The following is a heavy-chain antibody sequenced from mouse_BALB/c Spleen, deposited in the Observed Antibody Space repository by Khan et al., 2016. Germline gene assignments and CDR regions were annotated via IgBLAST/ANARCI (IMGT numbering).Heavy chain of an antibody. Sequence: EVQLQESGPSLVKLSQTLSLTCSVTGDSITSGYWNWIRKFPGTKLEYMGYISHSGSTYYNPSLKSRISITRDTSKNQYYLQLNSVTTEDTATYYCVRYDGSTYVGRIDYWGQGTSVTVSS. J-gene: IGHJ4*01. CDR2: ISHSGST. V-gene: IGHV3-8*02. CDR1: GDSITSGY. CDR3: VRYDGSTYVGRIDY. D-gene: IGHD1-1*01.